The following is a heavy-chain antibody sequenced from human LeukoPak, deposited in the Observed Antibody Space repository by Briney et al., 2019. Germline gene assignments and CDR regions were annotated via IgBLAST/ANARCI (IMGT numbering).Heavy chain of an antibody. D-gene: IGHD2-2*01. CDR2: ISGSGGST. Sequence: GGSLRLSCAASGFTFTSYAMSWVRQAPGKGLEWVSGISGSGGSTYYADSVKGRFTISRDNSKSTLYLQMDSLRAEDTAVYYCAKDIVVVPAADDALDIWGQGTMVTVSS. CDR1: GFTFTSYA. V-gene: IGHV3-23*01. CDR3: AKDIVVVPAADDALDI. J-gene: IGHJ3*02.